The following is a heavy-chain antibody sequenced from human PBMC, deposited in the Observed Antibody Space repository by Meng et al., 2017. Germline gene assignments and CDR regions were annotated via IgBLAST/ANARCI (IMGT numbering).Heavy chain of an antibody. Sequence: QGPQVQSGAGVKKPEASVKVACKASGYTFTSYYMHWVRQAPGQGLEWMGIINPSGGSTSYAQKFQGRVTMTRDTSTSTVYMELSSLRSEDTAVYYCAREKYYYDSSGLEDYWGQGTLVTVSS. V-gene: IGHV1-46*01. CDR3: AREKYYYDSSGLEDY. D-gene: IGHD3-22*01. CDR2: INPSGGST. CDR1: GYTFTSYY. J-gene: IGHJ4*02.